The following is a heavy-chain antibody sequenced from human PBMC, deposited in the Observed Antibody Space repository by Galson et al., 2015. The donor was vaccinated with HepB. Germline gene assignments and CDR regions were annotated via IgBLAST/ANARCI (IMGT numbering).Heavy chain of an antibody. D-gene: IGHD1-26*01. J-gene: IGHJ4*02. CDR2: ISGSSKYT. Sequence: SLRLSCAASGFSFNDYYMSWIRQAPGKGLEWISYISGSSKYTIYADSVKGRFTISRDNAKKSLSLQMNSLRAEDTAVYYCATTHRYSGSYFFGANWGRGTLVTVSS. CDR1: GFSFNDYY. CDR3: ATTHRYSGSYFFGAN. V-gene: IGHV3-11*03.